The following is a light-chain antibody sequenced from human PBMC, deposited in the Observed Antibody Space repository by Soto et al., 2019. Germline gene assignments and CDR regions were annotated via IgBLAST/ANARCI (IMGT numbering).Light chain of an antibody. CDR3: QQYNNSHLN. J-gene: IGKJ4*01. CDR2: GAY. CDR1: QSINNN. Sequence: EIVLTQSPATLPVSPGDRATLSCRASQSINNNLAWYQQKPGQVPGLLIYGAYTRATGIPARFSGSGSGAEFTLNISSLQSEDIEVYYCQQYNNSHLNFGGGTKVEIK. V-gene: IGKV3-15*01.